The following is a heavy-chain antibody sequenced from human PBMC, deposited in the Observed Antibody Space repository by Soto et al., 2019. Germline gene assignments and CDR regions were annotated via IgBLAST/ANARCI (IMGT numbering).Heavy chain of an antibody. V-gene: IGHV1-24*01. D-gene: IGHD3-10*01. CDR2: FDPEDGET. CDR3: ATVTYYYGSGSYYNAPDY. CDR1: GYTLTELS. Sequence: QVQLVQSGAEVKKPGASVKVSCKVSGYTLTELSMHWVRQAPGKGLEWMGGFDPEDGETIYAQKFQGRVTMTEDTSKDTAYMELSSLRSEDTAVYYCATVTYYYGSGSYYNAPDYWGQGTLVTVSS. J-gene: IGHJ4*02.